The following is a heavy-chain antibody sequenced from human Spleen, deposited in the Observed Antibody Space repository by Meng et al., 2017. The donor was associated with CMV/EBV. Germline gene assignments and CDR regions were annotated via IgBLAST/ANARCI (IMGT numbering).Heavy chain of an antibody. Sequence: CRTSGSTFTGHSMHWMRQAPGQGLEWMGRMDSHGGATVYAQRFQGRVTMTRDTSINTAYMELRRLTSDDTAVYYCAREGERSYPAPDFWGQGTLVTVSS. CDR2: MDSHGGAT. CDR3: AREGERSYPAPDF. CDR1: GSTFTGHS. V-gene: IGHV1-2*02. D-gene: IGHD1-26*01. J-gene: IGHJ4*02.